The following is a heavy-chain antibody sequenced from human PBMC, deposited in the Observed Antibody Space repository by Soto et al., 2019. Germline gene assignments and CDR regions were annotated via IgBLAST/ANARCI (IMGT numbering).Heavy chain of an antibody. J-gene: IGHJ5*02. Sequence: KPSETLSLTCAVYGGSFSGYYWSWIRQPPGKGLEWIGEINHSGTTNYNPSLKSRVTTSIDTSRNQFSLGLSSVTAADTAVYYCARGRSYYGAGSLNWFDPWGQGTLVTVSS. V-gene: IGHV4-34*01. CDR3: ARGRSYYGAGSLNWFDP. CDR1: GGSFSGYY. CDR2: INHSGTT. D-gene: IGHD3-10*01.